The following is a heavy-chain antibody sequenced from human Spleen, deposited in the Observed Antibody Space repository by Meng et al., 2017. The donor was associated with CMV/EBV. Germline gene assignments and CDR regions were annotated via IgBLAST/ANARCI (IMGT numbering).Heavy chain of an antibody. J-gene: IGHJ4*02. Sequence: SETLSLTCTVSGGSVSSGSYYWSWIRQPPGKGLEWIGYIYYSGSTNYNPSLKSRVTISVDTSKNQFSLKLSSVTAADTAVYYCARAGGYASPLDYWGQGTLVTVSS. V-gene: IGHV4-61*01. D-gene: IGHD2-8*02. CDR3: ARAGGYASPLDY. CDR1: GGSVSSGSYY. CDR2: IYYSGST.